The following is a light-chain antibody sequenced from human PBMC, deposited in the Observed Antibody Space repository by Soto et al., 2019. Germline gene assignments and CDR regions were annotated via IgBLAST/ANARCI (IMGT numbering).Light chain of an antibody. CDR3: QQYENFPIT. J-gene: IGKJ5*01. CDR1: HDIRKY. Sequence: DIQMTQSPSSLSASVVDRVTITCQASHDIRKYLNWYQQKPGKAPKLLIYDASNMETGVPSRFTGSGSGTDFTFTISSLQPEDIATYYCQQYENFPITFGQGTRLRL. CDR2: DAS. V-gene: IGKV1-33*01.